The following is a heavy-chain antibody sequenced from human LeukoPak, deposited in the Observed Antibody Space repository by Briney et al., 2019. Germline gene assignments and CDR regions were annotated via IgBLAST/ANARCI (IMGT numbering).Heavy chain of an antibody. CDR3: AREDCSSTSCFPPSAY. V-gene: IGHV1-18*01. CDR1: GYTFTSYG. Sequence: ASVKVSCKASGYTFTSYGISWVLRAPGQGLEWMGWISAYNGNTNYAQKLQGRVTMTTDTSTSTAYMELRSLRSDDTAVYYCAREDCSSTSCFPPSAYWGQGTLVTVSS. CDR2: ISAYNGNT. D-gene: IGHD2-2*01. J-gene: IGHJ4*02.